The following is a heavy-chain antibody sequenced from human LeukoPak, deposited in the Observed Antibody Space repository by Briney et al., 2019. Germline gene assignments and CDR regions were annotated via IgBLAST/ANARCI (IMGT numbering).Heavy chain of an antibody. D-gene: IGHD5-12*01. CDR2: IKEDGSVK. CDR3: ARDSTWRLDY. Sequence: AGGSRRLSCTASGFTFSSHWMTWVRQPPGKGLEWVANIKEDGSVKYYVDSVKGRFSISRDNTKSALYLQMDSLRADDTAVYFCARDSTWRLDYWGQGTLITVSS. J-gene: IGHJ4*02. V-gene: IGHV3-7*03. CDR1: GFTFSSHW.